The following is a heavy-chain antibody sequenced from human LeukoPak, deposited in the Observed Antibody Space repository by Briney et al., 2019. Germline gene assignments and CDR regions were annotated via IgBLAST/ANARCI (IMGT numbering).Heavy chain of an antibody. CDR1: AFTFNTYW. J-gene: IGHJ3*02. Sequence: GGSLRLSCAASAFTFNTYWMHWVRQVPGRGLEWVSRINGDESSTNYADSVKGRFTISRDNAKDTLYLHMNSLTAEDTAVYYCAREIAADDAFDNWGQGTMVTVSS. V-gene: IGHV3-74*01. D-gene: IGHD6-25*01. CDR2: INGDESST. CDR3: AREIAADDAFDN.